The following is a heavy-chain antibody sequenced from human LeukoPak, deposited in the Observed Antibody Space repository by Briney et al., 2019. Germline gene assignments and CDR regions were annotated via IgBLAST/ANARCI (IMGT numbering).Heavy chain of an antibody. CDR1: GGSFSGYY. J-gene: IGHJ4*02. CDR2: INHSGST. V-gene: IGHV4-34*01. CDR3: ASEIYSGSTGDY. D-gene: IGHD1-26*01. Sequence: SETLSLTCAVYGGSFSGYYWSWIRKPPGKGLEWIGEINHSGSTNYNPSLKSRVTISVDTSKNQFSLKLSSVTAADTAVYYCASEIYSGSTGDYWGQGTLVTVSS.